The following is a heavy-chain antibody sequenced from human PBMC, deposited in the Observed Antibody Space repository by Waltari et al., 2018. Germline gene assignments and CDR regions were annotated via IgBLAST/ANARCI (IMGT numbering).Heavy chain of an antibody. Sequence: QLQLQESGPGPVKPSETLSLTCSGSGRSLDTPKHYWSWIRQPPGQGREWIGTISSADTTYTNPSLRSRLTMSRDTSKNQLSLTLGSTTAADTAVYYCATYIGASVGTAAFDVWGQGTMVTVSS. D-gene: IGHD5-12*01. CDR2: ISSADTT. J-gene: IGHJ3*01. CDR1: GRSLDTPKHY. V-gene: IGHV4-39*01. CDR3: ATYIGASVGTAAFDV.